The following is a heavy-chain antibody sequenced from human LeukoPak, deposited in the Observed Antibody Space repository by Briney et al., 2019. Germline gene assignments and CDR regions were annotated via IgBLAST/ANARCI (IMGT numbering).Heavy chain of an antibody. CDR2: IYTSGNT. CDR1: GGSISSYY. Sequence: PSETLSLTCTVSGGSISSYYWSWIRQPAGKGLEWIGRIYTSGNTNYNPSLKSRVTISVDESKNQFSLKLSSVTAADTAVYYCARAGRYDSSGMGIFDYWGQGTLVTVSS. V-gene: IGHV4-4*07. J-gene: IGHJ4*02. D-gene: IGHD3-22*01. CDR3: ARAGRYDSSGMGIFDY.